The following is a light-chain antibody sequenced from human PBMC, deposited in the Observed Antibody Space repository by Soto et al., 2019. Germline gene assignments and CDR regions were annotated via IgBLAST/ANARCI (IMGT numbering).Light chain of an antibody. Sequence: EIVLTQSPGTLSLSPGERATLSCRASQSVASSHLAWYQQKPGQAPSLLIYDVSIRASGIPERFSGSGSGTDFTLTISSLEPEDFAVYYCQHYGSSSWTFGQGTKVDIK. CDR1: QSVASSH. CDR2: DVS. CDR3: QHYGSSSWT. J-gene: IGKJ1*01. V-gene: IGKV3-20*01.